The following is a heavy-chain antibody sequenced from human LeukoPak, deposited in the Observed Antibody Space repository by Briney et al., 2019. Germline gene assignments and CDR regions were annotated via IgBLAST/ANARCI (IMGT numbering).Heavy chain of an antibody. CDR3: ASPYYYDSSGDY. Sequence: SETLSLTCTVSGGSISSSSYYWGWIRQPPGKGLEWIGSIYYSGSTYYNPSLKSRVTISVDTSKNQFSLKLSSVTAADTAVYYCASPYYYDSSGDYWGQGTLVTVSS. CDR2: IYYSGST. J-gene: IGHJ4*02. CDR1: GGSISSSSYY. V-gene: IGHV4-39*07. D-gene: IGHD3-22*01.